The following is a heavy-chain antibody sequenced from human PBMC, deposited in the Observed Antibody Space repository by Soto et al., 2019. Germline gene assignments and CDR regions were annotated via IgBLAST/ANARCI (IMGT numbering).Heavy chain of an antibody. J-gene: IGHJ2*01. D-gene: IGHD3-10*01. V-gene: IGHV1-69*01. Sequence: QVQLVQSGAEVKKPGSSVKVSCKASGGTFSSYAISWVRQAPGQGLEWMGGIIPIFGTANYAQKFQGRVTITTDESTSTAYMELSSLRTEDTAVYYCARDREEGLHFGGYFDLWGRGNLVTVSS. CDR2: IIPIFGTA. CDR3: ARDREEGLHFGGYFDL. CDR1: GGTFSSYA.